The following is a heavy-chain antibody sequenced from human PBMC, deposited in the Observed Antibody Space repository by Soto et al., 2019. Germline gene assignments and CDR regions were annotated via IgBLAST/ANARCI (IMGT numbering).Heavy chain of an antibody. D-gene: IGHD3-10*01. Sequence: GGSLRLSCAASGFTFSSYAMHWVRQAPGKGLEWVAVISYDGSNKYYADSVKGRFTISRDNSKNTLYLQMNSLRAEDTAVYYCARSKGFSMVRGVIITPPLGWGQGTLVTVSS. CDR3: ARSKGFSMVRGVIITPPLG. CDR1: GFTFSSYA. CDR2: ISYDGSNK. V-gene: IGHV3-30-3*01. J-gene: IGHJ4*02.